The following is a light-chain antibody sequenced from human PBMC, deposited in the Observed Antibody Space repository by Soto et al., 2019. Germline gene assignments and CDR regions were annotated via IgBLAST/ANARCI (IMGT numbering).Light chain of an antibody. CDR3: QQRHRWPRT. V-gene: IGKV3-11*01. CDR2: DAY. Sequence: EVVLTQSPVTLSLSPGERATLSCRASQSFRGLLAWYQQKPGQAPRRLIYDAYNSATGIPPRFSGSVSGTDFTLTISSLEPEYSAVCYCQQRHRWPRTFGKGKRLEIK. CDR1: QSFRGL. J-gene: IGKJ5*01.